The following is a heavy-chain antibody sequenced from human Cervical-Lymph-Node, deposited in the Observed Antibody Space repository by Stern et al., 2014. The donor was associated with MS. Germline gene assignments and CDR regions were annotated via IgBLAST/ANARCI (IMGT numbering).Heavy chain of an antibody. CDR3: ARTRLDIFDF. CDR2: INPNSGDT. V-gene: IGHV1-2*06. CDR1: GYTFTGYY. Sequence: QVQLMQSGAEVKKPGASVKVSCKASGYTFTGYYIHWVRQAPGQGLEWMGRINPNSGDTNFAQKFQGRVTMTTDTSITTAYMDLSRLRSADTAVYYCARTRLDIFDFWGQGTLVTVSS. D-gene: IGHD6-19*01. J-gene: IGHJ4*02.